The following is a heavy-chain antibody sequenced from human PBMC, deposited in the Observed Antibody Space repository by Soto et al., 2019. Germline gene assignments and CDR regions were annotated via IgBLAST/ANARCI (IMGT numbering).Heavy chain of an antibody. CDR1: GGSFSGYY. Sequence: QVQLQQWGAGLLKPSETLSLTCAVYGGSFSGYYWSWIRQPPGKGLEWIGEINHSGSTNYNPSLKSGVTISVDTSKNQFSLKLTSVTAADTAVYYCAISSNDAFDIWGQGTMVTVSS. CDR3: AISSNDAFDI. CDR2: INHSGST. V-gene: IGHV4-34*01. J-gene: IGHJ3*02. D-gene: IGHD6-6*01.